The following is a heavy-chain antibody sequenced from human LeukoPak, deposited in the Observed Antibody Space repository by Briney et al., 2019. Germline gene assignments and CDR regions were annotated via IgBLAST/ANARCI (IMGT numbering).Heavy chain of an antibody. V-gene: IGHV7-4-1*02. CDR2: INTNTGNP. J-gene: IGHJ4*02. Sequence: ASVKVSCKASGYTFTSYAMNWVRQAPGQGLEWMGWINTNTGNPTYAQGFTGWFVFSLDTSVSTAYLQISSLKAEDTAVYYCARDLGWLQQLVGGDYWGQGTLVTVSS. D-gene: IGHD6-13*01. CDR1: GYTFTSYA. CDR3: ARDLGWLQQLVGGDY.